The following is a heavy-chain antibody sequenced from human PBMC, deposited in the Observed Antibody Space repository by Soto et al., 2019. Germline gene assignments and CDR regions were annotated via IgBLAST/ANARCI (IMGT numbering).Heavy chain of an antibody. D-gene: IGHD3-10*01. Sequence: HPGGSLRLSCAASGFTVSSNYMSWVRQAPGKGLEWVSVIYSGGSTYYADSVKGRFTISRDNSKNTLYLQMNSLRAEDTAVYYCARVRSYYGSGSYYNWFDPWGQGTLVTVSS. CDR3: ARVRSYYGSGSYYNWFDP. V-gene: IGHV3-53*01. CDR2: IYSGGST. J-gene: IGHJ5*02. CDR1: GFTVSSNY.